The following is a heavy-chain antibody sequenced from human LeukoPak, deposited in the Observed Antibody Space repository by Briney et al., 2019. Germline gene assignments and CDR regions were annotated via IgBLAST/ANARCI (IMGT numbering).Heavy chain of an antibody. CDR3: ARESGGIAAVSDAFDI. CDR1: GGSISSYY. V-gene: IGHV4-59*01. Sequence: SQTLSLTCTVSGGSISSYYWSWIRQPPGKGLEWIGYIYYSGSTNYNPSLKSRVTISVDTSKNQFSLKLSSVTAADTAVYYCARESGGIAAVSDAFDIWGQGTMVTVSS. J-gene: IGHJ3*02. CDR2: IYYSGST. D-gene: IGHD6-13*01.